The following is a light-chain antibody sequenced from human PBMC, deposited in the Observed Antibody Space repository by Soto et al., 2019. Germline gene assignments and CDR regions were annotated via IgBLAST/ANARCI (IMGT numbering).Light chain of an antibody. CDR2: DAA. CDR1: QDISNY. CDR3: QQYDNLPRGT. J-gene: IGKJ1*01. V-gene: IGKV1-33*01. Sequence: DIQMTQSPSSLSASVGDRVTITCQASQDISNYSNWYQQKPGKAPKLLIYDAANLETGVPSRFSGSGSGTDFTFTISSLQPEDIATYYCQQYDNLPRGTFGQGTKVEIK.